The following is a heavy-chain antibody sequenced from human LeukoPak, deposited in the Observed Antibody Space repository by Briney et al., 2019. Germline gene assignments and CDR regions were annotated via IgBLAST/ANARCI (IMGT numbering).Heavy chain of an antibody. CDR2: ISYDGSNK. CDR1: GFTFSSYA. Sequence: GGSLRLSCAASGFTFSSYAMHWVRQAPGKGLEWVAVISYDGSNKYYADSVKGRFTISRDNSKNTLYLQMNSLRVEDTAVYFCAKVAKYYYGPETFYFFEQWGQGTPVTASS. D-gene: IGHD3-10*01. CDR3: AKVAKYYYGPETFYFFEQ. V-gene: IGHV3-30*04. J-gene: IGHJ4*02.